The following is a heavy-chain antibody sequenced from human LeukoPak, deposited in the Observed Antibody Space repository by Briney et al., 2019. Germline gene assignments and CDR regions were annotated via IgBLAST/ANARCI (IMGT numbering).Heavy chain of an antibody. CDR3: ARDLRRGSYYDGHYLDF. CDR1: GYTFTNYG. Sequence: ASVKVSCKAPGYTFTNYGFSWVRQAPGQGLEWMGWTSTHNGNKMYAQSLQGRVTVTTDTSTSTTYMELTSLRSDDTAVYYCARDLRRGSYYDGHYLDFWGQGTLVTVSS. J-gene: IGHJ4*02. V-gene: IGHV1-18*01. CDR2: TSTHNGNK. D-gene: IGHD3-10*01.